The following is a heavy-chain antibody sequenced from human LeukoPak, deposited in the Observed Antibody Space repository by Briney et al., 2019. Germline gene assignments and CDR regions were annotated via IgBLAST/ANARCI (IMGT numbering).Heavy chain of an antibody. Sequence: GAGLRQSCAASGFTFSSYAMSGVRQAPGKGLEWVSAISGSGGSTYYADSVKGRFTISRDNSKNTLYLQMNSLRAEDTAVYYCAKDRIAVAGPEYFQHWGQGTLVTVSS. D-gene: IGHD6-19*01. CDR1: GFTFSSYA. V-gene: IGHV3-23*01. CDR2: ISGSGGST. CDR3: AKDRIAVAGPEYFQH. J-gene: IGHJ1*01.